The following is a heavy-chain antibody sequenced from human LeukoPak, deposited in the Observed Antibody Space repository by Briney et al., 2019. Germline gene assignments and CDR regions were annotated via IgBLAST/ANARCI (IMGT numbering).Heavy chain of an antibody. D-gene: IGHD6-13*01. CDR2: INPNSGGT. CDR1: GYTFTDYY. J-gene: IGHJ6*02. V-gene: IGHV1-2*02. CDR3: AREAMAIAAAGNYYYYGMDV. Sequence: ASVKVSCKASGYTFTDYYMHWVRQAPGQGFEWMGWINPNSGGTNYAQKLQGRVTMTRDTSISTAYMELSRLRSDDTAVYYCAREAMAIAAAGNYYYYGMDVWGQGTTVTVSS.